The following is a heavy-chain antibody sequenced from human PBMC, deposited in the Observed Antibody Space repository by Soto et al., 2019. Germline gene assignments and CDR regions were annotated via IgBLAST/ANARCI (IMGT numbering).Heavy chain of an antibody. CDR2: IYYSGST. CDR3: ASDYCDTSGSYWCDP. D-gene: IGHD3-22*01. J-gene: IGHJ5*02. V-gene: IGHV4-59*01. CDR1: GGSISSYY. Sequence: SETLSLTCTVSGGSISSYYWSWIRQPPGKGLEWIGYIYYSGSTNYNPSLKSRVTISVDTSKNHFSLKLSSVTAADTAVYYCASDYCDTSGSYWCDPWDLGKPVSVSS.